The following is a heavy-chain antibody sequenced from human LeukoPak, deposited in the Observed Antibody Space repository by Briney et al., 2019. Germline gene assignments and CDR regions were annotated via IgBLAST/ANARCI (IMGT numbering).Heavy chain of an antibody. D-gene: IGHD3-10*01. Sequence: GGSLRLSCAASGFTFSSYGMHWVRQAPGKGLEWVAFIRYDGSNKYYVDSVKGRFTISRDNSKNTLYLQMNSLRAEDTAVYYCARVGYGSGIPYYYYMDVWGKGTTVTISS. J-gene: IGHJ6*03. V-gene: IGHV3-30*02. CDR1: GFTFSSYG. CDR2: IRYDGSNK. CDR3: ARVGYGSGIPYYYYMDV.